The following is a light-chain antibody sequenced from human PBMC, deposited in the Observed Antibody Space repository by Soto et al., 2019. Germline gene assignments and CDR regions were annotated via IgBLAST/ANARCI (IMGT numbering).Light chain of an antibody. CDR3: LHDFTYPRT. Sequence: AIQMTQSPSSVSASVGDRVTITCRASQGIRNELGWYKQKPGKAPKRLIYSASSLQSRVPSRFSGSGSGTDCILVISGLQPEDFATYFCLHDFTYPRTFGQGTKV. CDR2: SAS. V-gene: IGKV1-6*01. J-gene: IGKJ1*01. CDR1: QGIRNE.